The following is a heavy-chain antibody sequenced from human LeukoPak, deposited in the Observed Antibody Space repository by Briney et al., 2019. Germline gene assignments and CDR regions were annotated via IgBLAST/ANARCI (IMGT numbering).Heavy chain of an antibody. CDR1: GESFSGYY. J-gene: IGHJ3*02. CDR3: ARRGSGGRSFDI. D-gene: IGHD2-15*01. Sequence: SETLSLTCAVYGESFSGYYWTWIRQPPGKGLEWIGYISYSGSTNYNPSLKSRVTISVDTSKNQFSLNLSSVTAADTAVYYCARRGSGGRSFDIWGQGTMVTVSS. CDR2: ISYSGST. V-gene: IGHV4-59*01.